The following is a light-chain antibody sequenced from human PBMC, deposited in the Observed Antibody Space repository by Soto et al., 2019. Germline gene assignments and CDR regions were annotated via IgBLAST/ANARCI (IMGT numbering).Light chain of an antibody. J-gene: IGKJ1*01. V-gene: IGKV1-39*01. CDR1: QRITRF. CDR2: TAS. CDR3: QQTYNTPRT. Sequence: DIQMTQSPTSLSASVGGRVNITCRASQRITRFLNWYQQKPGEAPKLLIYTASNLQPGVPPRFAGSGSGAEFTLTISSLQTEDLATYYCQQTYNTPRTFGQGTKVEV.